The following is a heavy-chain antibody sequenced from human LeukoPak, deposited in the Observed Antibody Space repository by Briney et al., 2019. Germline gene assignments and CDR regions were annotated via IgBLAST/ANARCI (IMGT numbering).Heavy chain of an antibody. Sequence: ASVKVSCKASGYTFTGYYMHWVRQAPGQGLEWMGWINPNSGGTNYAQKFQGRVTMTRDTSISTAYMELGRLRSDDTAVYYCARLYCTNGVCPYYFDYWGQGTLVTVSS. CDR1: GYTFTGYY. V-gene: IGHV1-2*02. D-gene: IGHD2-8*01. CDR3: ARLYCTNGVCPYYFDY. CDR2: INPNSGGT. J-gene: IGHJ4*02.